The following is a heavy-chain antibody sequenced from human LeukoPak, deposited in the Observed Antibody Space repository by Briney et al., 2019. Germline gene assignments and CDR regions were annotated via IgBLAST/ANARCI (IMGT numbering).Heavy chain of an antibody. V-gene: IGHV3-23*01. CDR1: GFTFSSYA. CDR3: AKGAYYYDSSGYPDY. CDR2: ISGSGGSI. J-gene: IGHJ4*02. Sequence: GASLRLSCAASGFTFSSYAMSWVRQAPGKGLEWVSAISGSGGSIYYADSVKGRFTISRDNSKNTLYLQMNSLRAEDTAVYYCAKGAYYYDSSGYPDYWGRGTLVTVSS. D-gene: IGHD3-22*01.